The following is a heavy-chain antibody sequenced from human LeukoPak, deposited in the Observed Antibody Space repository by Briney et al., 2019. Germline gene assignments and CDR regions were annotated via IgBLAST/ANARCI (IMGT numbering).Heavy chain of an antibody. D-gene: IGHD6-25*01. Sequence: AGSLRLSCTASGFTFSSCGIHWVRQAPGKGLEWVAVISYDGSSKYFADSVKGGFTISRGNSKNTLYLQMNSLRAENTAVYYCAKDLQRHYALDYWGQGTLVTVSS. CDR3: AKDLQRHYALDY. CDR1: GFTFSSCG. CDR2: ISYDGSSK. V-gene: IGHV3-30*18. J-gene: IGHJ4*02.